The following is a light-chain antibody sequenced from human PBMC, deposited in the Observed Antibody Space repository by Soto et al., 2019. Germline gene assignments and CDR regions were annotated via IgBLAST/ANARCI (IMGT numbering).Light chain of an antibody. Sequence: QSILTQPRSVTGSPEQTDTVSCIGTSSDVGDYNSVSWYQQHPGKAPKLMIYDVSKRPSGVPDRFSGSKSGNTASLTISGLQAEDHADYYCCSYVGGYSYVFGIGAKVTVL. J-gene: IGLJ1*01. CDR1: SSDVGDYNS. V-gene: IGLV2-11*01. CDR3: CSYVGGYSYV. CDR2: DVS.